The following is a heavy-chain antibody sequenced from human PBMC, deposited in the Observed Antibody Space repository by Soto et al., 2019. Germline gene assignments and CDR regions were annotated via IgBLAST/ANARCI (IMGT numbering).Heavy chain of an antibody. J-gene: IGHJ4*02. CDR1: GYTFTSYA. V-gene: IGHV1-3*01. Sequence: ASVKASCKAPGYTFTSYALHWVRQAPGQRLEWMGWINAGNGNTKYSQKFQGRVTITRDTSASTAYMELSSLRSEDTAVYYCARGSVMVYATGFDYWGQGTLVTVSS. D-gene: IGHD2-8*01. CDR3: ARGSVMVYATGFDY. CDR2: INAGNGNT.